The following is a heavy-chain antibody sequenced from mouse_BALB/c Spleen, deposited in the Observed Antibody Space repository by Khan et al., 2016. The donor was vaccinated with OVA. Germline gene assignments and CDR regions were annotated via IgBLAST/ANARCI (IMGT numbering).Heavy chain of an antibody. V-gene: IGHV1S132*01. Sequence: QVQLKESGAELVKPGASVKLSCKTSGYTFTNYWIQWVKQRPGQGLGWIGEIFPGTGTTYYNENFKAKATLTIDTSSSTAYMQLSSLTSEASAGYFCARGYLGNYEFAYWGQGTLVTVSA. CDR2: IFPGTGTT. J-gene: IGHJ3*01. CDR1: GYTFTNYW. D-gene: IGHD2-1*01. CDR3: ARGYLGNYEFAY.